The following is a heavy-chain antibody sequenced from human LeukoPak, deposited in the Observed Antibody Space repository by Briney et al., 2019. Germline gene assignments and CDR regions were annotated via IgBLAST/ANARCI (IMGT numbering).Heavy chain of an antibody. CDR3: ARLWGSDDAFDI. J-gene: IGHJ3*02. CDR1: GDSVSNTRSA. Sequence: SQTLSLTCAISGDSVSNTRSAWNWIRQSPSRGLEWLGRTYYRSKWYNDYAVSVKSRITINPDTSKNQFSLQLNSVTPEDTAVYYCARLWGSDDAFDIWGQGTMVTVSS. V-gene: IGHV6-1*01. D-gene: IGHD7-27*01. CDR2: TYYRSKWYN.